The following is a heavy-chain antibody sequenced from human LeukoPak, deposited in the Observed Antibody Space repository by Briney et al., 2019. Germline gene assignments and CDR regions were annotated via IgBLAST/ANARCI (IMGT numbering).Heavy chain of an antibody. CDR2: ITPSGDGT. J-gene: IGHJ4*02. V-gene: IGHV3-23*01. Sequence: GGSLRLSCAASGFTFSSYSMNWVRQAPGKGLEWVSSITPSGDGTYYAASVKGRFTISRDNSKNTLYLQMDSLRADDTAKYYCAKDSPVATWWGQGTLVTVSS. CDR1: GFTFSSYS. CDR3: AKDSPVATW.